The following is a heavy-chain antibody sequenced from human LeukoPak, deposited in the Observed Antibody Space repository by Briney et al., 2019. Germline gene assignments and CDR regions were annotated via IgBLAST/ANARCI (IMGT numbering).Heavy chain of an antibody. J-gene: IGHJ6*04. CDR1: GFTFSSYS. CDR3: ARDPQDYYGMDV. CDR2: ISSSSSYI. Sequence: GGSLRLSCAASGFTFSSYSMNWVRQAPGKGLEWVSSISSSSSYIYYAGSVKGRFTISRDNAKNSLYLQMNSLRAEDTAVYYCARDPQDYYGMDVWGKGTTVTVSS. V-gene: IGHV3-21*01.